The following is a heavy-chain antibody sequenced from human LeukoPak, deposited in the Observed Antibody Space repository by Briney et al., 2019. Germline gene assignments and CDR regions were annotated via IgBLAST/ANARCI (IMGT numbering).Heavy chain of an antibody. CDR3: AKAGPRYCSGGSCYSDY. V-gene: IGHV3-23*01. D-gene: IGHD2-15*01. Sequence: GGSLRLSCAASGFTFSHYWMSWVRQAPGKGLEWVSAISGSGGSTYYADSVKGRFTISRDNSKNTLYLQMNSLRDEDTAVYYCAKAGPRYCSGGSCYSDYWGQGTLVSVSS. CDR1: GFTFSHYW. CDR2: ISGSGGST. J-gene: IGHJ4*02.